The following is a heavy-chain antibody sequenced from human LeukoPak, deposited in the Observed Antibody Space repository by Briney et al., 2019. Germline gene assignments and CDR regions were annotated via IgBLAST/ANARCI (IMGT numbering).Heavy chain of an antibody. V-gene: IGHV3-30*02. J-gene: IGHJ4*02. CDR3: AKAITMIVVHNY. D-gene: IGHD3-22*01. CDR1: GFTFSSYG. CDR2: IRYDGSNK. Sequence: GGSLRLSCAASGFTFSSYGMHWVRQAPGKGLEWVAFIRYDGSNKYYADSVKGRFTISRDNSKNTLYLQMNSLRAEDTAVYYRAKAITMIVVHNYWGQGTLVTVSS.